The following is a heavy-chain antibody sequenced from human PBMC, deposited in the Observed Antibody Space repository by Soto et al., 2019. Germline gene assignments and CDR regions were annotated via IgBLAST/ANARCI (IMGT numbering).Heavy chain of an antibody. V-gene: IGHV3-7*01. CDR2: IKQDGSEK. CDR3: ARMRSYCSGGSCYPYYFDY. J-gene: IGHJ4*02. Sequence: EVQLVESGGGLVQPGGSLRLSCAASGFPFSSYWMCWVRQAAGKGLEWVANIKQDGSEKYCVDSVKGSFTISRDNTKNSLYLQMNSLGAEDTAVYYCARMRSYCSGGSCYPYYFDYWGQGTLVTVPS. CDR1: GFPFSSYW. D-gene: IGHD2-15*01.